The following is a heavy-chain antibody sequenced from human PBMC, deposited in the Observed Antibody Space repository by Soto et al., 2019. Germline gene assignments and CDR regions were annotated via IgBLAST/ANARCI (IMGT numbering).Heavy chain of an antibody. CDR1: GFTFSSHA. CDR3: AKRNILTNYYDD. Sequence: GGSLRLSCAASGFTFSSHAMAWVRQAPAKGLELVSSITSLGSAYYADSVKGRFTISRDNSHNTLFLQMNGLRGEDTAIYYCAKRNILTNYYDDWGQGTLVTVS. J-gene: IGHJ4*02. V-gene: IGHV3-23*01. D-gene: IGHD3-9*01. CDR2: ITSLGSA.